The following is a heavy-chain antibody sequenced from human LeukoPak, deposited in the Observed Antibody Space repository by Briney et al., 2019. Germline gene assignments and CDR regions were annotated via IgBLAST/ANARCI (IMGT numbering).Heavy chain of an antibody. J-gene: IGHJ4*02. V-gene: IGHV1-2*04. CDR3: ATGGHYFDTSDFRGIDY. Sequence: ASVKVSCKASGYTFTGYYIHWVRQAPGQGLEWMGWINPNSGGTNYAQNFQGWVTMTRDTSISTAYMELSRLRSDDTAVYYCATGGHYFDTSDFRGIDYWGQGTLVTVSS. CDR2: INPNSGGT. D-gene: IGHD3-22*01. CDR1: GYTFTGYY.